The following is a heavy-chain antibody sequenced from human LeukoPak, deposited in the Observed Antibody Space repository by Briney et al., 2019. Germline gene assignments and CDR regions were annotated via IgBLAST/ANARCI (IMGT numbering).Heavy chain of an antibody. D-gene: IGHD3-16*02. Sequence: ASVKVSCKASGYTFTSYGISWVRQAPGQGLEWMGWISAYNGNTNYAQKLQGRVTMTTDTSTSTAYMELRSLRSDDTAVYYCARDLSGYDYVWGSYRYGLLGYWGQGTLVTVSS. CDR1: GYTFTSYG. J-gene: IGHJ4*02. CDR3: ARDLSGYDYVWGSYRYGLLGY. V-gene: IGHV1-18*01. CDR2: ISAYNGNT.